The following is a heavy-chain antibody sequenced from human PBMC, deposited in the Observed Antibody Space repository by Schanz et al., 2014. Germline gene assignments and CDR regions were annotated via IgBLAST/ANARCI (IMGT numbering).Heavy chain of an antibody. V-gene: IGHV1-8*01. J-gene: IGHJ5*02. CDR2: MNPNSGNT. CDR3: ARGVRRGDGKNGYYNWFDP. Sequence: QVHLVQSGAEVKKPGASVKVSCKASGYNITSNDVTWVRQATGQGLEWMGWMNPNSGNTGYAQKFQGRVTMTIDPYTSTAYMELRSLRSDDTAVFYCARGVRRGDGKNGYYNWFDPWGQGTLVTVSS. D-gene: IGHD3-22*01. CDR1: GYNITSND.